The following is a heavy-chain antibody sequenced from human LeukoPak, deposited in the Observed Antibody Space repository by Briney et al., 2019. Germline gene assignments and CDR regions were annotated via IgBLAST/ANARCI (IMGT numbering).Heavy chain of an antibody. CDR3: AKLHGDFLPAHY. CDR1: EFSVGSNY. Sequence: QTGGSLRLSCAASEFSVGSNYMTWVRQAPGKGLEWVSLIYSGGSTYYADSVKGRFTISRDSSKNTLVLQMNTLRVEDTALYYCAKLHGDFLPAHYWGQGTLVTVSS. CDR2: IYSGGST. J-gene: IGHJ4*02. D-gene: IGHD4-17*01. V-gene: IGHV3-66*02.